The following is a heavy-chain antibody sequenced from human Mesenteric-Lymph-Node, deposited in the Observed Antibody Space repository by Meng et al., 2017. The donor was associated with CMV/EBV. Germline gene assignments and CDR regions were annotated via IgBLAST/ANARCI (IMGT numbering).Heavy chain of an antibody. CDR1: EFTFSTYS. D-gene: IGHD2-8*01. Sequence: GESLKISCAASEFTFSTYSMNWVRQAPGKGLEWVSSISSGSSSIYYADSVKGRFTISRDNAKKSLYLQMNSLEAEDTAVYYCASRSCTTGVCPFEYWGQGTLVTVSS. CDR2: ISSGSSSI. J-gene: IGHJ4*02. CDR3: ASRSCTTGVCPFEY. V-gene: IGHV3-21*01.